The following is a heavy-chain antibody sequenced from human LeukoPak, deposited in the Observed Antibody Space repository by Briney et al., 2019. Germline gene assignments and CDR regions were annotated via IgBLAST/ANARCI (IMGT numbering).Heavy chain of an antibody. V-gene: IGHV3-23*01. J-gene: IGHJ4*02. CDR3: AKDLRWAVPAAIRNDY. Sequence: GGSLRLSCAASGFTFSSYAMSWVRQAPGKGLEWVSAISGSGGSTYYADSVKGRFTISRDNSENPLYLQMNSLRAEDTAVYYCAKDLRWAVPAAIRNDYWGQGTLVTVSS. CDR2: ISGSGGST. D-gene: IGHD2-2*02. CDR1: GFTFSSYA.